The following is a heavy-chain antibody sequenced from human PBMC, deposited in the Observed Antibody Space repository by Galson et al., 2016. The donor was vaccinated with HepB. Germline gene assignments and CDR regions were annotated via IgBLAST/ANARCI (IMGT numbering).Heavy chain of an antibody. D-gene: IGHD2-15*01. CDR1: GYNFNNFW. Sequence: QSGAEVKSPGESLKISCEASGYNFNNFWIAWVRQMPGKGLEWMGIIWPGDSDTRYSPSFQGQVTISVDKSIRTAYLQWSSLKVSDTATYYCGRQGDYSGQWSPFYYWGQGTLVSVSS. V-gene: IGHV5-51*01. CDR2: IWPGDSDT. CDR3: GRQGDYSGQWSPFYY. J-gene: IGHJ4*02.